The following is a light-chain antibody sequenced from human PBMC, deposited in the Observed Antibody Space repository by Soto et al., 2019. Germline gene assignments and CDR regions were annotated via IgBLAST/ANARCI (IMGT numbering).Light chain of an antibody. CDR3: CSYASSSTYV. CDR2: DVT. Sequence: QSVLTQPASVSGSPGQSITISCTGTSSDVGSYNFVSWYQQHPGKAPKLMIYDVTKRPSGVSDRFSGSRSGNTASLTISGLQAEDEADYYCCSYASSSTYVFGSGTKV. CDR1: SSDVGSYNF. V-gene: IGLV2-23*02. J-gene: IGLJ1*01.